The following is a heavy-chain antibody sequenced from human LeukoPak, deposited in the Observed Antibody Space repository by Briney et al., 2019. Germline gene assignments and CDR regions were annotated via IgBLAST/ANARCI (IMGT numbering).Heavy chain of an antibody. J-gene: IGHJ4*02. D-gene: IGHD1-26*01. Sequence: ASVKVSCKASGYTFTGYYMHWVRQAPGQGLEWMGWINPNSGGTNYAQKFQGRVTMTRDTSISTAYMELSRLRSDDTAVYYCTRDPSGSGWTDYWGQGTLVTVSS. CDR1: GYTFTGYY. CDR2: INPNSGGT. CDR3: TRDPSGSGWTDY. V-gene: IGHV1-2*02.